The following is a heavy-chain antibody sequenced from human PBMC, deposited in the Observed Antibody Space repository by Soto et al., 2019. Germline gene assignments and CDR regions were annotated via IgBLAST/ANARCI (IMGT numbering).Heavy chain of an antibody. CDR2: INHSGST. Sequence: SETLSLTCAVYGGSFSGHYWSWIRQPPGKGLEWIGEINHSGSTNYNPSPKSRVTISVDTSKNQFSLRLSSVTAADTAVYYCARGIHVLRYFEASARDYGMDVWGQGTTVTVSS. D-gene: IGHD3-9*01. CDR3: ARGIHVLRYFEASARDYGMDV. V-gene: IGHV4-34*01. J-gene: IGHJ6*02. CDR1: GGSFSGHY.